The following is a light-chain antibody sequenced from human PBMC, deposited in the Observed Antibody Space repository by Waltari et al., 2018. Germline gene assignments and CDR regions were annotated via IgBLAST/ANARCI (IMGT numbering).Light chain of an antibody. CDR3: QQYNNWPPDPT. CDR2: GAS. CDR1: QSISSN. J-gene: IGKJ1*01. V-gene: IGKV3D-15*01. Sequence: IVMTQSPATLSVFPGERATLSCRASQSISSNLAWYQQKHGQAPRLLIYGASTMATGIPDRFTGSGSGIEFTLTSNSLQSEDFAVYYCQQYNNWPPDPTFGQGTKVEIK.